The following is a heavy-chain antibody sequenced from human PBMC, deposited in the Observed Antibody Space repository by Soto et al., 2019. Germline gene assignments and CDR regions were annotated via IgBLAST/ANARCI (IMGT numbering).Heavy chain of an antibody. CDR3: ASCYSSSWYCTFDY. Sequence: SETLSLTCAVSGYSISSGYYWGLIRQPPGKGLEWIGSIYHSGSTYYNPSLKSRVTISVDTSKNQFSLKLSSVTAADTAVYYCASCYSSSWYCTFDYSGQGTLVTVSS. J-gene: IGHJ4*02. V-gene: IGHV4-38-2*01. CDR2: IYHSGST. D-gene: IGHD6-13*01. CDR1: GYSISSGYY.